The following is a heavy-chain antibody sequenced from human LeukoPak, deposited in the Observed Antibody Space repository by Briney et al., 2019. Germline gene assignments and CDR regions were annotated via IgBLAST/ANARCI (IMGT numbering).Heavy chain of an antibody. V-gene: IGHV4-38-2*01. J-gene: IGHJ4*02. CDR3: ARLTYSYDSASSGYYYFDN. CDR1: GFSISSGYH. Sequence: PSETLSLTCSVSGFSISSGYHWGWIRQSPGKGLVWIGTIFRTGSAYYNASLKSRATIAVGTSTNQFSLKLGSVTAADTAVYYCARLTYSYDSASSGYYYFDNWGQGALVSVSS. CDR2: IFRTGSA. D-gene: IGHD3-22*01.